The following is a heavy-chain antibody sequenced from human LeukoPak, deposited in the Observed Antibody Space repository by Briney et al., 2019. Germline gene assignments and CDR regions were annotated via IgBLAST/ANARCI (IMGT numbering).Heavy chain of an antibody. CDR1: GGSLSGYY. D-gene: IGHD1-1*01. Sequence: SETLSLTCAVYGGSLSGYYWSWIRQPPGKGLEWIGEINHSGSTNYNPSPKSRVTISVDTSKNQFSLKLSSVTAADTAVYYCARGVAGTGTTDYWGQGTLVTVSS. CDR3: ARGVAGTGTTDY. V-gene: IGHV4-34*01. CDR2: INHSGST. J-gene: IGHJ4*02.